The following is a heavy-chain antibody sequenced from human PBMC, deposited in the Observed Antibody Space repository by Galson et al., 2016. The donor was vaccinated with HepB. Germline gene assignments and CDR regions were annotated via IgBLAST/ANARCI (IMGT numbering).Heavy chain of an antibody. CDR2: INNNDDST. J-gene: IGHJ6*02. Sequence: SLRLSCAASGFTFSNYAMTWVRQAPGKGLERISTINNNDDSTYYADSVQGRFTISRDKSKNTLFLQMNSLRAEDTAVYYCAKDWSTTTCVQGCLDVWGQGTTVTVSS. CDR1: GFTFSNYA. D-gene: IGHD3-10*02. CDR3: AKDWSTTTCVQGCLDV. V-gene: IGHV3-23*01.